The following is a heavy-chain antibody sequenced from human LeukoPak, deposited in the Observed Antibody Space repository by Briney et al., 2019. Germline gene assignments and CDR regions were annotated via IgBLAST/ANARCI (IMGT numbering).Heavy chain of an antibody. CDR1: GFTLSSYA. Sequence: PGASLRLSCAASGFTLSSYAMSWVRQAPGKGLEWVSDIGISGGRTCYAKSVKGRFTISRDDSKDTPYLHMDSLRAEDTAVYYCAKQTSATCYSHIDYWGQGTLVTVSS. CDR3: AKQTSATCYSHIDY. J-gene: IGHJ4*02. CDR2: IGISGGRT. D-gene: IGHD2-2*01. V-gene: IGHV3-23*01.